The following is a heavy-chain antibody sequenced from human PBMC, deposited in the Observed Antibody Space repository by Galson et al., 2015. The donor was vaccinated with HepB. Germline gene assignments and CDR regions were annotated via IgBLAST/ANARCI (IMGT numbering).Heavy chain of an antibody. D-gene: IGHD4-17*01. J-gene: IGHJ4*02. V-gene: IGHV3-21*01. Sequence: SLRLSCAASGFTFSSYSMNWVRQAPGKGLEWVSSISSSSTYIYYADSLKGRFTISRDNAKNSLYLQMNSLRAEDTAVYYCARVFGDHGDHDYFEDWGQGTLVTVSS. CDR1: GFTFSSYS. CDR2: ISSSSTYI. CDR3: ARVFGDHGDHDYFED.